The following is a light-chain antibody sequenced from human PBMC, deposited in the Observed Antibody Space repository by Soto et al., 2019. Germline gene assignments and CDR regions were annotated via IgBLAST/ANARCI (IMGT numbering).Light chain of an antibody. CDR3: SSYTSSSTPYYV. CDR2: DVS. J-gene: IGLJ1*01. Sequence: QSVLTQPASVSGSPGQSITISCTGTSSDVGGYNYVSWYQQHPGKAPKLMIYDVSNRPSGVSNRFSGSKSGNTASLTISGLQAEDEADYNCSSYTSSSTPYYVFGTGTKLTVL. CDR1: SSDVGGYNY. V-gene: IGLV2-14*01.